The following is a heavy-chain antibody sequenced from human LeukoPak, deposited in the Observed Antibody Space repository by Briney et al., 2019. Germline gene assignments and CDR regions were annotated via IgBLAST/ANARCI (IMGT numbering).Heavy chain of an antibody. V-gene: IGHV1-3*01. Sequence: ASVKVSCKVSGYTFTNYAIHWVRQAPGQRLEWMGWINAGNDNTKYSQKFQGRVTITKDTPASTTYMELSSLRSEDTAVYYCAREVNGYRYGPNWFDPWGQGTLVTVSS. CDR3: AREVNGYRYGPNWFDP. D-gene: IGHD5-18*01. J-gene: IGHJ5*02. CDR2: INAGNDNT. CDR1: GYTFTNYA.